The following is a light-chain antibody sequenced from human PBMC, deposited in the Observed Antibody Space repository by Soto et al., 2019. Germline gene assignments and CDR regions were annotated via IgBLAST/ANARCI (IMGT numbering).Light chain of an antibody. Sequence: ELVLTQSPATLSLSPGERATLSCRASQSVSSSLAWYQQKPGQAPRLLIYDASNRATGIPARFSGSGSGTDFTLTISSLEPEDFAVYYCQQRSNWPKTFGQGTKVDIK. CDR2: DAS. CDR1: QSVSSS. V-gene: IGKV3-11*01. CDR3: QQRSNWPKT. J-gene: IGKJ1*01.